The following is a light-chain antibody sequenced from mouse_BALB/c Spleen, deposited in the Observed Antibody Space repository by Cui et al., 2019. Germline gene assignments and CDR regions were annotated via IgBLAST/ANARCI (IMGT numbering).Light chain of an antibody. CDR2: WAS. CDR1: QDVGTA. CDR3: QQYSSYPLT. J-gene: IGKJ5*01. V-gene: IGKV6-23*01. Sequence: DIVMTQSHKFMSTSVGDRVSITCKASQDVGTAVAWYQQKPGQSPKLLIYWASTRHTGVPDRFTGSGSATDFTLTISNVQSEDLADYFCQQYSSYPLTFGAGTKLELK.